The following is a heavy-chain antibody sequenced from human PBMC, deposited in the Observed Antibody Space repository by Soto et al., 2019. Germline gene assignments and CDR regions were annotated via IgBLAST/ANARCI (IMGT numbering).Heavy chain of an antibody. V-gene: IGHV3-33*01. Sequence: GGSLRLSCTASGLSLSRYGLHWIRQAPGKGLEWVAGLWSNGITRSYADSVKGRFTISRDTSENMLYLQMNSLGAEDTAVYYCARDLSYWSLLIDHWGQGTLVTVSS. CDR1: GLSLSRYG. J-gene: IGHJ4*02. CDR3: ARDLSYWSLLIDH. D-gene: IGHD2-8*02. CDR2: LWSNGITR.